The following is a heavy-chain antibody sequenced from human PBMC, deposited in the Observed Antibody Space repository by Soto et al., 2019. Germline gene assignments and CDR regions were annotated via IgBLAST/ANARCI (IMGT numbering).Heavy chain of an antibody. CDR2: IKSKTDGGTT. V-gene: IGHV3-15*07. CDR1: GFTFSNAW. D-gene: IGHD3-3*01. J-gene: IGHJ4*02. Sequence: PGGSLRLSCAASGFTFSNAWMNWVRQAPGKGLEWVGRIKSKTDGGTTDYAAPVKGRFTISRDDSKNTLYLQMNSLKTEDTAVYYCTTYYDFWSGYYTGPDEYWGQGTLVTVSS. CDR3: TTYYDFWSGYYTGPDEY.